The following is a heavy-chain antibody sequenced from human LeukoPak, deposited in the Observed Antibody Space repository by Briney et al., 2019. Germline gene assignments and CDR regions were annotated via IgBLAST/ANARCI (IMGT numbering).Heavy chain of an antibody. D-gene: IGHD5-18*01. Sequence: ASVKGSCKASGYTFTSYYMHWVRQAPGQGLEWMGIINPSGGSTSYAQKFQGRVTMTRDTSTSTVYMELSSLRSEDTAVYYCAKGREYSYVFDTDFDYWGQGTLVTVSS. V-gene: IGHV1-46*01. CDR2: INPSGGST. J-gene: IGHJ4*02. CDR3: AKGREYSYVFDTDFDY. CDR1: GYTFTSYY.